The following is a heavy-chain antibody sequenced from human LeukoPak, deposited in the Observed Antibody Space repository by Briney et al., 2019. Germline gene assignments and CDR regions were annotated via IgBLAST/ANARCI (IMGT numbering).Heavy chain of an antibody. J-gene: IGHJ6*03. D-gene: IGHD2-15*01. CDR3: ARDNRGYCSGGSCYYYYYYMDV. Sequence: GGSLRLSCAASGFTFSSYEMNWVRQAPGKGLEWVSGINWNGGSTGYADSVKGRFTISRDNAKNSLYLQMNSLRAEDTALYYCARDNRGYCSGGSCYYYYYYMDVWGKGTTVTVSS. CDR1: GFTFSSYE. V-gene: IGHV3-20*04. CDR2: INWNGGST.